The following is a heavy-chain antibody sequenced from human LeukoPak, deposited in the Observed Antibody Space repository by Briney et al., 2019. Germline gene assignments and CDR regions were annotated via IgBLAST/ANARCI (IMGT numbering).Heavy chain of an antibody. V-gene: IGHV4-59*01. CDR3: ARDGAAALIGFDP. J-gene: IGHJ5*02. Sequence: PSETLSLTCTVSGGSISSYYWSWIRQPPGKGLEWIGYIYYSGSTNYNPSLKSRVTISVDTSKNQFSLKLSSVTAADTAVYYCARDGAAALIGFDPWGQGTLVTVSS. CDR1: GGSISSYY. CDR2: IYYSGST. D-gene: IGHD6-13*01.